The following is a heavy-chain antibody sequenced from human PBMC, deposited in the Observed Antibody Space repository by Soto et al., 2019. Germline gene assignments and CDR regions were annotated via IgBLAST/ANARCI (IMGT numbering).Heavy chain of an antibody. V-gene: IGHV3-30*03. Sequence: QVQLVESGGGVVQPGRSLRLSCAASGFTFSSYGMHWVRQAPGKGLEWVAVISFDGSHNYYSDSVKGRFTISRDNSRNTLNLQMNSLGAEDTAVYSCARESELPHGYFYCGVDVWGQGTTVTVSS. CDR3: ARESELPHGYFYCGVDV. D-gene: IGHD1-26*01. CDR1: GFTFSSYG. CDR2: ISFDGSHN. J-gene: IGHJ6*02.